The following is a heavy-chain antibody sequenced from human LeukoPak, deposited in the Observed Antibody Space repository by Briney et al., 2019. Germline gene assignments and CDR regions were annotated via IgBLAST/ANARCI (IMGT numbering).Heavy chain of an antibody. J-gene: IGHJ4*02. V-gene: IGHV1-3*01. CDR1: GYTFTGYA. D-gene: IGHD6-19*01. Sequence: ASVKVSCKASGYTFTGYAMHWVRQAPGQRLEWMGWINAGNGYTKYSQKFQGRVTITRDTSASTAYMELSSLRSEDTAVYYCATRHSSGWYELPPHYWGQGTLVTVSS. CDR2: INAGNGYT. CDR3: ATRHSSGWYELPPHY.